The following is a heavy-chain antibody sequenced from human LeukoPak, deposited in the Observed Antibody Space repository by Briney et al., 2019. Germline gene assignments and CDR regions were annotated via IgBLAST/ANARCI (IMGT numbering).Heavy chain of an antibody. V-gene: IGHV5-51*01. J-gene: IGHJ3*02. CDR2: IYPGDSDT. D-gene: IGHD6-13*01. Sequence: GESLNTSFQGPGYRFTSYWIGWVRQIPGKGLEWVEIIYPGDSDTRYSPSFQGQVTISADKSISTAYLQWSSLKASDTAMDYCASGYSSSWYRPRGAFDIWGQGTMVTVSS. CDR1: GYRFTSYW. CDR3: ASGYSSSWYRPRGAFDI.